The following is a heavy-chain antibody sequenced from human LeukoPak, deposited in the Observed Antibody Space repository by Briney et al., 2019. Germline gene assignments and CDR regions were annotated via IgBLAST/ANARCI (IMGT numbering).Heavy chain of an antibody. V-gene: IGHV4-61*01. CDR2: IYYSGST. J-gene: IGHJ4*02. CDR1: GGSVSSGSYY. D-gene: IGHD3-9*01. CDR3: ARERAPLRYFDY. Sequence: PSETLSPTCTVSGGSVSSGSYYWSWIRQPPGKGLEWIGYIYYSGSTNYNPSLKSRVTISVDTSKNQFSLKLSSVTAADTAVYYCARERAPLRYFDYWGQGALVTVSS.